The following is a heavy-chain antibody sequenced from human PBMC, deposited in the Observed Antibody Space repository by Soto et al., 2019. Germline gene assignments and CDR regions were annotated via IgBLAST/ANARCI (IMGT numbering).Heavy chain of an antibody. J-gene: IGHJ4*02. V-gene: IGHV4-59*01. D-gene: IGHD6-19*01. Sequence: SETLSLTCSVSGGSISGSYWSWIRQSPGKGLEWLGYVYYTGSTNYSPSLRSRVSISVDTSKNEFSLRLSSVTAVDTAVYFCARSVAVPGAHIDYWGQGTQVTVSS. CDR2: VYYTGST. CDR1: GGSISGSY. CDR3: ARSVAVPGAHIDY.